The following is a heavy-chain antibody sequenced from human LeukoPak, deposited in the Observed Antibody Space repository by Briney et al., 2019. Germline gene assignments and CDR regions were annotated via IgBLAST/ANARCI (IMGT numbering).Heavy chain of an antibody. CDR3: ARDPLSSSSFDL. CDR2: ISSSSSTI. D-gene: IGHD6-13*01. Sequence: PGGSLRLSCAASGFTFSSYSVNWVRQAPGKGLEWVSYISSSSSTIYYADSVKGRFTTSRDNAKNSLYLQMNSLRAEDTAVYYCARDPLSSSSFDLWGQGTLVTVSS. V-gene: IGHV3-48*01. J-gene: IGHJ4*02. CDR1: GFTFSSYS.